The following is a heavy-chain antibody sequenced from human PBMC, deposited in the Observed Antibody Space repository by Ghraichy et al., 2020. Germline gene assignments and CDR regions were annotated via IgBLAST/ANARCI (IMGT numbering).Heavy chain of an antibody. D-gene: IGHD3-3*01. V-gene: IGHV2-5*02. CDR3: AHTTYFSVVNNYGMDV. Sequence: SGPTLVKPTQTLTLTCTFSGFSLSTRGVGVGWIRQPPGKALEWLALIYWDDDERYSPSLKSRLTVTKDTSKNQVVLTMTNMDPVDTATYYCAHTTYFSVVNNYGMDVWGQGTTVTVSS. CDR2: IYWDDDE. CDR1: GFSLSTRGVG. J-gene: IGHJ6*02.